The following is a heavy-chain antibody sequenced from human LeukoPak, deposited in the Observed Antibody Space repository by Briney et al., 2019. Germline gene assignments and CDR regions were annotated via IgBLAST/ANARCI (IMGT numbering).Heavy chain of an antibody. CDR2: IIPIYGRA. Sequence: SVKVSCKASGYTFTSYDINWVRQAPGQGLEWMGKIIPIYGRANYGQKSQGRVTITADESTTTSYMELSSLTAEDMAVYYCATGGAYEFRDDYWGQGTLVTVSS. CDR1: GYTFTSYD. CDR3: ATGGAYEFRDDY. D-gene: IGHD3-3*01. J-gene: IGHJ4*02. V-gene: IGHV1-69*13.